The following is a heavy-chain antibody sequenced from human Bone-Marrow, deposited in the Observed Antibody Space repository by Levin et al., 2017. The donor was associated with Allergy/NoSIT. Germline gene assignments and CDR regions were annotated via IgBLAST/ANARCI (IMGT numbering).Heavy chain of an antibody. D-gene: IGHD3-16*01. Sequence: PGGSLRLSCAASGFTFSDYYMSWIRQAPGKGLEWVSYISSSGSTIYYADSVKGRFTISRDNAKNSLYLQMNSLRAEDTAVYYCARTRIMITFGTTTRYFDYWGQGTLVTVSS. V-gene: IGHV3-11*01. CDR2: ISSSGSTI. CDR1: GFTFSDYY. CDR3: ARTRIMITFGTTTRYFDY. J-gene: IGHJ4*02.